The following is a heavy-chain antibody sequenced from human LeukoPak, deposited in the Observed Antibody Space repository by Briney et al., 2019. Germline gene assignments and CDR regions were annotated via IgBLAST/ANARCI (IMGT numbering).Heavy chain of an antibody. CDR2: MNPNSGNT. V-gene: IGHV1-8*01. CDR3: ASGRYSYPNGSPLSGSQPLDY. CDR1: GYTFTSYD. D-gene: IGHD5-18*01. J-gene: IGHJ4*02. Sequence: ASVKVSCKASGYTFTSYDINWVRQATGQGLEWMGWMNPNSGNTGYAQKFQGRVTMTRNTSISTAYMELSSLRSEDTAVYYCASGRYSYPNGSPLSGSQPLDYWGQGTLVTVSS.